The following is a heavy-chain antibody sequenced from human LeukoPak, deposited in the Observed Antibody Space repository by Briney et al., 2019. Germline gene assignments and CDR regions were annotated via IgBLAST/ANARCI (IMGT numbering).Heavy chain of an antibody. CDR3: ARGAYNWNYRD. J-gene: IGHJ4*02. CDR1: GFTFSSYW. D-gene: IGHD1-7*01. V-gene: IGHV3-7*01. CDR2: IKQDGSDK. Sequence: GGSLRLSCAASGFTFSSYWMTWVRQAPGKGLEWVANIKQDGSDKYYMDSVKGRFTISRDNAKNSLYLQMNSLRAGDTAVYYCARGAYNWNYRDWGQGTLVTVPS.